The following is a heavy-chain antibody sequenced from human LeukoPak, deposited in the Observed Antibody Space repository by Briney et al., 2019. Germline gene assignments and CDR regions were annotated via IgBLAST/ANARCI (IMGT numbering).Heavy chain of an antibody. CDR2: VYSGDTT. D-gene: IGHD6-13*01. CDR3: ARGIRIAAIDY. V-gene: IGHV3-53*01. Sequence: GGSLRLSCAASGFTVSSNYMGWVRQAPGKGLEWVSVVYSGDTTYYADSVKGRFTISRDKSKNTLYLQLNSLRAEDTAVYYCARGIRIAAIDYWGQGTLVTVS. J-gene: IGHJ4*02. CDR1: GFTVSSNY.